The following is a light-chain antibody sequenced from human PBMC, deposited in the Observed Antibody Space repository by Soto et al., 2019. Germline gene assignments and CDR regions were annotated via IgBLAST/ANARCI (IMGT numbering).Light chain of an antibody. CDR2: NNN. CDR1: SSNIGTNT. V-gene: IGLV1-44*01. J-gene: IGLJ1*01. CDR3: AAWDDSLSGHFV. Sequence: QSVLTQPPSASGTPGQRVTISCFGSSSNIGTNTVSWYQHLPGTAPKLLIYNNNQRPSGVPDRFSGSKSGTSASLAISGLQSEDEADYYCAAWDDSLSGHFVFGTGTKVTVL.